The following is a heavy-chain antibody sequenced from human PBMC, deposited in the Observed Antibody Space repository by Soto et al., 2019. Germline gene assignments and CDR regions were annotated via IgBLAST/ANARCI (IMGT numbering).Heavy chain of an antibody. CDR3: ARSPSAMIVVVITYYFDY. J-gene: IGHJ4*02. V-gene: IGHV3-33*01. CDR1: GFTFSSYG. Sequence: PGGSLRLSCAASGFTFSSYGMHWVRQAPGKGLEWVAVIWYDGSNKYYADSVKGRFTISRDNSKNTLYLQMNSLRAEDTAVYYCARSPSAMIVVVITYYFDYWGQGTLVTVSS. D-gene: IGHD3-22*01. CDR2: IWYDGSNK.